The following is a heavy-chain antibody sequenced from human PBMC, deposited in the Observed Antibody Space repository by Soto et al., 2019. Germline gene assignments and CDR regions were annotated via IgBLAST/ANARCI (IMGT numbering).Heavy chain of an antibody. CDR3: AKGRSYYYYYGMDV. CDR2: ISGSGGST. V-gene: IGHV3-23*01. Sequence: WFRQAPGKGLEWVSAISGSGGSTYYADSVKGRFTISRDNSKSTLYLQMNSLRAEDTALYYCAKGRSYYYYYGMDVWGQGTTVTVSS. J-gene: IGHJ6*02.